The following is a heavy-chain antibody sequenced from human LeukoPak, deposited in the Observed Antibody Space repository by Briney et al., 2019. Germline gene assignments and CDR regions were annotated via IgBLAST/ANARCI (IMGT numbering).Heavy chain of an antibody. D-gene: IGHD3-22*01. Sequence: SQTLSLTCTVSGGSISSGDYYWSWIRQPPGKGLEWIAYVYYSGSTYYNPSLKSLVTMSADTSKNQPSLKLSSVTAADTAVYYCDRQYYYDSRSAPRGQGILVTVSS. V-gene: IGHV4-30-4*01. J-gene: IGHJ5*02. CDR1: GGSISSGDYY. CDR3: DRQYYYDSRSAP. CDR2: VYYSGST.